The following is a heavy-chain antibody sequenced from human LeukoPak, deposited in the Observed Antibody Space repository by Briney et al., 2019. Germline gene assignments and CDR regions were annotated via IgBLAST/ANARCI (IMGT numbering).Heavy chain of an antibody. D-gene: IGHD6-25*01. V-gene: IGHV4-4*07. CDR2: IYTSGNT. CDR1: GGSISSYY. CDR3: AKSGGYGLIDY. J-gene: IGHJ4*02. Sequence: PSETLPLTCTVSGGSISSYYWSWIRQPAGKGLEWLGRIYTSGNTNYTPSLKSRVTMLLVTSNNQFSVKLGSVTAADTAVYYCAKSGGYGLIDYWGQGTLVTVSS.